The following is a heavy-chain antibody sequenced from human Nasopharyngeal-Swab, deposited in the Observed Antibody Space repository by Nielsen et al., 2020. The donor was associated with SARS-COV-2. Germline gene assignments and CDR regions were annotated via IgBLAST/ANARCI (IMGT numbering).Heavy chain of an antibody. Sequence: GESLKISCAASRFTFGDCGLIWVRQAPGKGLEWVSGISSSGESTYYSDSVRGRFTISRDNSKRTLYLQMNSLRAEDTAIYYCAKAPYLRGLDVWGQGTTVTVSS. V-gene: IGHV3-23*01. CDR2: ISSSGEST. J-gene: IGHJ6*02. CDR1: RFTFGDCG. D-gene: IGHD2-21*01. CDR3: AKAPYLRGLDV.